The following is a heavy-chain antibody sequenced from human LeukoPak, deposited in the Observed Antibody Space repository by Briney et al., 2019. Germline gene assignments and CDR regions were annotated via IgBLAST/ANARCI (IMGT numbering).Heavy chain of an antibody. J-gene: IGHJ4*02. D-gene: IGHD5-18*01. CDR2: ISYDGSNK. CDR1: GFTFSSYS. V-gene: IGHV3-30*04. Sequence: GGSLRLSCAASGFTFSSYSMHWVRQAPGKGLEWVAVISYDGSNKYYADSVKGRFTISRDNSKNTLYLKMNSLRAEGTAVYYCAREEYSYALDYWGQGTLVTVSS. CDR3: AREEYSYALDY.